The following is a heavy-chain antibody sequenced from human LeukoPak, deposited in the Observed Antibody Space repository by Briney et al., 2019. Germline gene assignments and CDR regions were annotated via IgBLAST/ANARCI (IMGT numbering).Heavy chain of an antibody. CDR1: GGSISSGDYY. D-gene: IGHD2-15*01. V-gene: IGHV4-30-4*01. CDR2: IYYSGST. J-gene: IGHJ5*02. Sequence: SETLSLTCTVSGGSISSGDYYWSWIRQPPGKGLEWIGNIYYSGSTYYNPSVKSRVTISVDMSKNQFSLKLSSVTTADTAVYYCARYSIGGFDPWGQGTLVTVSS. CDR3: ARYSIGGFDP.